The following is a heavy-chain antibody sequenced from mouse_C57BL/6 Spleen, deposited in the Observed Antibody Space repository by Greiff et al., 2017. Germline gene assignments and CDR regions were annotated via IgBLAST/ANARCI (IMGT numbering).Heavy chain of an antibody. CDR1: GFTFTDYY. CDR2: IRNKANGYTT. V-gene: IGHV7-3*01. Sequence: EVKVEESGGGLVQPGGSLSLSCAASGFTFTDYYMSWVRQPPGKALEWLGFIRNKANGYTTEYSASVKGRFTISRDNSQSILYLQMNALRAEDSATYYCARYDTTVVAPFAYWGQGTLVTVSA. D-gene: IGHD1-1*01. J-gene: IGHJ3*01. CDR3: ARYDTTVVAPFAY.